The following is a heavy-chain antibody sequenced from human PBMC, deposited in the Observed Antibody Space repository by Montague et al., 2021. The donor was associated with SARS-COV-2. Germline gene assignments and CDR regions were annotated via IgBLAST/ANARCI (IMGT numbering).Heavy chain of an antibody. D-gene: IGHD2-21*01. CDR2: IYHSGTT. V-gene: IGHV4-38-2*01. Sequence: SETLSLTCPVSGDSITNNYYWGWIRQPPGKGLEWIGTIYHSGTTYYNPSLKSRVTISVDTSNNQFSLKLTSVTAADTAVYYCARRHIVASNRAFDYWGQGTLGTVSS. J-gene: IGHJ4*02. CDR1: GDSITNNYY. CDR3: ARRHIVASNRAFDY.